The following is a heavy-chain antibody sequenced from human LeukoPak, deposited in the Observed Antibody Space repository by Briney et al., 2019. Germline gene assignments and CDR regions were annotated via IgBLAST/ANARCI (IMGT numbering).Heavy chain of an antibody. J-gene: IGHJ5*02. CDR1: GGSISSYY. CDR2: IYYSGST. CDR3: ARDGDYGDDNWFDP. V-gene: IGHV4-59*13. Sequence: PSETLSLSCTVSGGSISSYYWSWIRQPPGKGLEGSGYIYYSGSTNYSPSLKSRVTISVDTSKNQFSLKLSSVTAADTAVYYCARDGDYGDDNWFDPWGQGTLVTVSS. D-gene: IGHD4-17*01.